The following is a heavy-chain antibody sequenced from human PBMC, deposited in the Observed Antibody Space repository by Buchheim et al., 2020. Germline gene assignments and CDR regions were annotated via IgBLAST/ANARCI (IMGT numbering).Heavy chain of an antibody. CDR1: GFTFSSYA. J-gene: IGHJ4*02. D-gene: IGHD6-13*01. CDR2: ISYDGSNK. V-gene: IGHV3-30*04. CDR3: ARDPGMAAAGIDY. Sequence: QVQLVESGGGVVQPGRSLRLSCAASGFTFSSYAMHWVRQAPGKGLEWVAVISYDGSNKYYADSVKGRFNIFRDNSKNTLYLQMNSLRAEDTAVYYCARDPGMAAAGIDYWGQGTL.